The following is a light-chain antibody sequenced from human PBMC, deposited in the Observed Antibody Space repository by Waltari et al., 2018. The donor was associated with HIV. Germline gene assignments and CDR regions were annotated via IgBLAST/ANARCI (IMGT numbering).Light chain of an antibody. CDR3: AAWDDSLSGSYV. Sequence: QSVLTQPPSASGTPGRRVTISCSGSSSTIGNNAVYWYQELPGTAPKLLIFGNGQRPSGVPDRFSGSKSGTSASLAISGLRSEDEADYYCAAWDDSLSGSYVFGTGTKVTVL. CDR1: SSTIGNNA. J-gene: IGLJ1*01. CDR2: GNG. V-gene: IGLV1-47*01.